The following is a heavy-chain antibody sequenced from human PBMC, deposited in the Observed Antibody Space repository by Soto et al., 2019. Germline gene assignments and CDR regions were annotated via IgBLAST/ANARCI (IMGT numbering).Heavy chain of an antibody. CDR2: ISVYTGNT. CDR3: ARDRCTTNRCYTHHFDV. Sequence: QVQLVQSGGEVTKPGASVKVSCKSSGYTFTSYGVSWVRQAPGQGLEWLGWISVYTGNTKQAQKFQDRVTLTTEASTATASLELRNLRSDDTAVYYCARDRCTTNRCYTHHFDVWGQGTTVTVSS. CDR1: GYTFTSYG. D-gene: IGHD2-2*01. V-gene: IGHV1-18*04. J-gene: IGHJ6*02.